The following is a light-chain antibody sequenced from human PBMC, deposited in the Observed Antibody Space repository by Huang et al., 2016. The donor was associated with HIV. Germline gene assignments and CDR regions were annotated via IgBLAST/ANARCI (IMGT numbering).Light chain of an antibody. J-gene: IGKJ1*01. CDR2: WAS. CDR1: PSLLYSSNNQSY. Sequence: DIVMTQSPDSLAVSLGERATIICKSSPSLLYSSNNQSYLAWYQQKPGQPPRLLIYWASTRESGVPDRFSGSGSGTDFTLTISSLQPEDVADYFCQQYYSPLRTFGQGTKVEIK. V-gene: IGKV4-1*01. CDR3: QQYYSPLRT.